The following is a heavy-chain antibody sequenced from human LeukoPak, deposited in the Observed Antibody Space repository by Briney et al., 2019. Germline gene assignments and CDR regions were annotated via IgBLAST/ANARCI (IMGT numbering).Heavy chain of an antibody. CDR2: IYYSGST. V-gene: IGHV4-30-4*08. CDR1: GGSISSGDYY. D-gene: IGHD2-2*01. J-gene: IGHJ4*02. CDR3: ARASSSTSCYFDY. Sequence: PSQTLSLTCTVSGGSISSGDYYWRWIRQPPGKGLEWIGYIYYSGSTYYNPSLKSRVTISVDTSKTQFSLKLSSVTAADTAVYYCARASSSTSCYFDYGGQGTLVSVSS.